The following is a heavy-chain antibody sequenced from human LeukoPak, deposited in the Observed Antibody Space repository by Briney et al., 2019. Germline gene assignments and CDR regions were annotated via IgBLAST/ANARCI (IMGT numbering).Heavy chain of an antibody. CDR2: ISDDGSNT. Sequence: GGSLRLSCAASGFTFRSYGMHWVRQAPGKGLEWVAVISDDGSNTYYADSVKGRFTISRDNSKNTLYLQMNSLRAEDTAVYYCAKDSQADYWGQGTLVTVSS. CDR3: AKDSQADY. V-gene: IGHV3-30*18. CDR1: GFTFRSYG. J-gene: IGHJ4*02.